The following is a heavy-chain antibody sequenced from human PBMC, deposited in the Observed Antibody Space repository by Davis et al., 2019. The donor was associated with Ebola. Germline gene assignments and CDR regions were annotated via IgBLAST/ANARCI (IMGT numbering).Heavy chain of an antibody. CDR3: ARNSSGANGLDV. CDR1: GYTFSNYG. V-gene: IGHV1-18*01. J-gene: IGHJ6*02. CDR2: IGVYDSDT. D-gene: IGHD6-6*01. Sequence: SVTVSCKGSGYTFSNYGLSWVRQAPGQGLEWMGWIGVYDSDTKYTQKFQGRVTMTTDTSTSTAYMELRSLRSDDTAIYYCARNSSGANGLDVWGQGTTVTVSS.